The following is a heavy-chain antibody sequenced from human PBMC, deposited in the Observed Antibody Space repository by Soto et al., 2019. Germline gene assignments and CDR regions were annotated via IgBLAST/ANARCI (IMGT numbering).Heavy chain of an antibody. J-gene: IGHJ3*02. CDR1: GFTFSSYA. CDR2: ISGSGGST. D-gene: IGHD6-19*01. Sequence: PGGSLRLSCAASGFTFSSYAMSWVRQAPGKGLEWVSAISGSGGSTYYADSVKGRLTISRDNSKNTLYLQMNSLRAEDTAVYYCAKEPLVESSGWHHDAYDIWGQGTMVTVSS. V-gene: IGHV3-23*01. CDR3: AKEPLVESSGWHHDAYDI.